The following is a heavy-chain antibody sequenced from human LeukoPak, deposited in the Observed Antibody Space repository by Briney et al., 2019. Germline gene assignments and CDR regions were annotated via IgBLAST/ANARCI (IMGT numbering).Heavy chain of an antibody. CDR3: AREVSGYYDSSGYYYYFDY. Sequence: SQTLSLTCAISGDSVSSNSAAWNWIRQSPSRGLEWLGRTYYRSKWYNDYAVSVKSRITINPDTSKNQFSLQLNSVTPEDTAVYYCAREVSGYYDSSGYYYYFDYWGQGTLVTVSS. V-gene: IGHV6-1*01. D-gene: IGHD3-22*01. CDR1: GDSVSSNSAA. J-gene: IGHJ4*02. CDR2: TYYRSKWYN.